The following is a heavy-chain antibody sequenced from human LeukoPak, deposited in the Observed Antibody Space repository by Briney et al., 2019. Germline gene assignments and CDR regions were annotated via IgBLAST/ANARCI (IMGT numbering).Heavy chain of an antibody. CDR1: GFTFSNYW. CDR3: ASASSHRIAAGGDY. D-gene: IGHD6-13*01. V-gene: IGHV3-74*01. CDR2: INSDGSSR. Sequence: GGSLTLSCAASGFTFSNYWMHWVRQAPGKGPVWVSRINSDGSSRNYADSVKGRFTISRDNAKNTLYLQMNSLRAEDTAVYYCASASSHRIAAGGDYWGQGTLVTVSS. J-gene: IGHJ4*02.